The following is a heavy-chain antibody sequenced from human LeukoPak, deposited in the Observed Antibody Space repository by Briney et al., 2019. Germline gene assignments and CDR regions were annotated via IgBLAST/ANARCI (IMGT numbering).Heavy chain of an antibody. D-gene: IGHD3-9*01. CDR3: TKDYCGKFCSAV. CDR2: ISSDGSDE. V-gene: IGHV3-30*04. J-gene: IGHJ6*02. Sequence: GRSLRLSCAASGFPFSTYSVHWVRQAPGKGLEWVAVISSDGSDENYADSVKDRFTISRDNSKNTLYLQMNSLRAEDTAKYYCTKDYCGKFCSAVWGQGTTVTVSS. CDR1: GFPFSTYS.